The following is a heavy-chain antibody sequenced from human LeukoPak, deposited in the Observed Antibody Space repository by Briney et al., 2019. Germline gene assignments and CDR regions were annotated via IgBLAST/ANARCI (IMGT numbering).Heavy chain of an antibody. CDR3: ARGQDGYNLANWFDP. CDR1: GYTFTSYG. V-gene: IGHV1-18*01. D-gene: IGHD5-24*01. CDR2: ISAYNGNT. Sequence: ASVKVSCKASGYTFTSYGISWVRQAPGQGLEWMGWISAYNGNTNYAQKLQGRVTMTTDTSTSTAYMELSRLRSDDTAVYYCARGQDGYNLANWFDPWGQGTLVTVSS. J-gene: IGHJ5*02.